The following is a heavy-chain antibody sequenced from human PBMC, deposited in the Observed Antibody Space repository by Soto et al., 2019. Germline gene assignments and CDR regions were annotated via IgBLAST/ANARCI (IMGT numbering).Heavy chain of an antibody. CDR1: AGCISRYY. V-gene: IGHV4-59*08. Sequence: SETLSLTCTDTAGCISRYYWGCSGQPPGKGLEWIGYIYYSGSTNYTPSLKSRVTISVDTSKNQFSLKLSSVTAADTAVYYGARRGGIVVAGNFDYWGQGTLVTVS. CDR2: IYYSGST. CDR3: ARRGGIVVAGNFDY. J-gene: IGHJ4*02. D-gene: IGHD6-19*01.